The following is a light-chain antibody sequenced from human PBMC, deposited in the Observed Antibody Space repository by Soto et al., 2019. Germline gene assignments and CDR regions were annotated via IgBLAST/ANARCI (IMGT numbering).Light chain of an antibody. CDR1: QSVSSNY. CDR3: QQYGSSPST. V-gene: IGKV3-20*01. J-gene: IGKJ1*01. Sequence: EIGLAQSACSRSLSPSESAPLSCRASQSVSSNYITWYQQKPGQAPRRLIFGASSRATGIPDRFSGSGSGTDFTLTISRLEPEDFAVYYCQQYGSSPSTFGQGSKVDIK. CDR2: GAS.